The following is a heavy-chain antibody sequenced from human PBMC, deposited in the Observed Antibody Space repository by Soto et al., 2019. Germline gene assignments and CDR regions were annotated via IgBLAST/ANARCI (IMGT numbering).Heavy chain of an antibody. V-gene: IGHV1-2*02. D-gene: IGHD2-2*01. J-gene: IGHJ4*02. CDR1: RYTFTSYD. CDR3: ARRSSPCLNEIICER. Sequence: ASVKVSCKASRYTFTSYDIFWVRQSPGQGLEWMGWIKPDSGDTHYAQNFQSRVTMTRDTSINTAYMELNNLVSDDTAVYYCARRSSPCLNEIICERWGRGTLVTVSS. CDR2: IKPDSGDT.